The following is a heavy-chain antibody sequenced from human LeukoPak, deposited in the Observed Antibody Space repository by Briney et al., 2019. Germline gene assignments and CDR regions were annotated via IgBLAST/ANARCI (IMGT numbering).Heavy chain of an antibody. CDR3: ARGRLGSGSYYTDFDY. CDR1: GGSISSSSYY. D-gene: IGHD3-10*01. Sequence: SETLSLTCTVSGGSISSSSYYWGWIRQPPGKGLEWIGSIYYSGSTNYNPSLKSRVTISVDTSKNQFSLKLSSVTAADTAVYYCARGRLGSGSYYTDFDYWGQGTLVTVSS. CDR2: IYYSGST. V-gene: IGHV4-39*07. J-gene: IGHJ4*02.